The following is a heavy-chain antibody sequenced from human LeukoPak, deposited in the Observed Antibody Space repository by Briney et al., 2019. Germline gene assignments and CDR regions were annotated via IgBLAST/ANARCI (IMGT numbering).Heavy chain of an antibody. Sequence: SETLSLTCTVSGGSISSYYWSWIRQPPGKGLEWIGYIYYSGSTNYNPSLKSRVTISVDTSKNQFSPKLSSVTAADTAVYYCARGEDIVVVPAAQAWFDPWGQGTLVTVSS. CDR2: IYYSGST. CDR1: GGSISSYY. CDR3: ARGEDIVVVPAAQAWFDP. D-gene: IGHD2-2*01. V-gene: IGHV4-59*01. J-gene: IGHJ5*02.